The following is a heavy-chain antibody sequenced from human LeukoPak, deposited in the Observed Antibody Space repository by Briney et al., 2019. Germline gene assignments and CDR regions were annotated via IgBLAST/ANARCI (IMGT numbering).Heavy chain of an antibody. Sequence: QTGGSLRLSCAASGFTFSSYEMNWVRQAPGKGLEWVSYISSSGSTIYYADSVKGRFTISRDNSKNTLYLQMTSLRAEDTAVYYCARGGYYNILTGFRSRILGFDYWGQGTLVTVSS. CDR3: ARGGYYNILTGFRSRILGFDY. J-gene: IGHJ4*02. D-gene: IGHD3-9*01. CDR2: ISSSGSTI. V-gene: IGHV3-48*03. CDR1: GFTFSSYE.